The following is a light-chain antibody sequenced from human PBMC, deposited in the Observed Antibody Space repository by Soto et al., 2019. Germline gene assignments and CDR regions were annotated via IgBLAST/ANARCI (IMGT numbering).Light chain of an antibody. V-gene: IGKV3-11*01. CDR1: QSVSSS. Sequence: EIVLTQSPATLSLSPGERATLSCRASQSVSSSLAWYQQKPGQAPRLLIYDASNRATGIPARFSGSGSGTDFTLTISSLEPEDFGVYYCQQRTNGPITFGGGTKVETK. J-gene: IGKJ4*01. CDR3: QQRTNGPIT. CDR2: DAS.